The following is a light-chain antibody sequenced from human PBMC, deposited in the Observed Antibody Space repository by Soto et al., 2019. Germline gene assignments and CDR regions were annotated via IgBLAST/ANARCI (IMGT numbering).Light chain of an antibody. Sequence: IVLTQSPGTLSLSPGERATVSCRASQSVSSSYLAWYQQKPGQAPRLLIYGASSRATGIPDRFSGSGSGTDFTLTISRLEPEDFAVYYCQLYGSSLGAFGPGTKVDIK. CDR2: GAS. J-gene: IGKJ3*01. CDR3: QLYGSSLGA. V-gene: IGKV3-20*01. CDR1: QSVSSSY.